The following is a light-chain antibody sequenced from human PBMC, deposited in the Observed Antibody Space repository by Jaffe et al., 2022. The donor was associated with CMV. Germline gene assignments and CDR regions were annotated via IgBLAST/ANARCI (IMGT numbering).Light chain of an antibody. CDR3: QAWDSRNVI. CDR2: EDK. V-gene: IGLV3-1*01. J-gene: IGLJ2*01. CDR1: KLEDKF. Sequence: SYELTQPPSVSVSPGQTAIISCSGDKLEDKFVCWYQQKAGQSPVLVIYEDKKRPSGIPERFSGSNSGNTATLTISGTQTLDEADYYCQAWDSRNVIFGGGTKLTVL.